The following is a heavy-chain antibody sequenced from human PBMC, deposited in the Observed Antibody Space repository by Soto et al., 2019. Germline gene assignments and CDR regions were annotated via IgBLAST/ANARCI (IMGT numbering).Heavy chain of an antibody. CDR3: AREDDTTGHYSWFDP. CDR2: FVPMFGSA. V-gene: IGHV1-69*13. Sequence: GASVKVSCKPSGTTFDSFTFAWVRQAPGQGLEWMGGFVPMFGSASIAQRFQGRVRITADASTGTGYMELSDLRSDDSAIYYCAREDDTTGHYSWFDPWGPGTLVTVSS. J-gene: IGHJ5*02. CDR1: GTTFDSFT. D-gene: IGHD3-22*01.